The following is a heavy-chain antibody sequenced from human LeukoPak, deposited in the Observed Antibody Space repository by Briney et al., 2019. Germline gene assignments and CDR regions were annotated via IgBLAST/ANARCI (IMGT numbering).Heavy chain of an antibody. V-gene: IGHV6-1*01. Sequence: KPSQTLSLTCAISGDSVSSNSAAWNWSRQSPSRGLEWLGRTYYRSKWYNDYAVSVKSRITINPDTSKNQFSLQLNSVTPEDTAVYYCARAVYYYDSSGYYMDVWGKGTTVTVSS. CDR1: GDSVSSNSAA. CDR3: ARAVYYYDSSGYYMDV. CDR2: TYYRSKWYN. J-gene: IGHJ6*03. D-gene: IGHD3-22*01.